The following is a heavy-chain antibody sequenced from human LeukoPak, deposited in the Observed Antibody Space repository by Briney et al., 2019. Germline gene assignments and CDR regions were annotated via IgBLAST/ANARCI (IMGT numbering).Heavy chain of an antibody. Sequence: GGSLRLSCAASGFTFDDYGMSWVRQAPGKGLEWASGINWNGGSTGYADSVKGRFTISRDNAKNSLYLQMNSLRAEDTALYYCARDFDYDSSGFCAFDIWGQGTMVTVSS. CDR3: ARDFDYDSSGFCAFDI. V-gene: IGHV3-20*04. CDR2: INWNGGST. J-gene: IGHJ3*02. CDR1: GFTFDDYG. D-gene: IGHD3-22*01.